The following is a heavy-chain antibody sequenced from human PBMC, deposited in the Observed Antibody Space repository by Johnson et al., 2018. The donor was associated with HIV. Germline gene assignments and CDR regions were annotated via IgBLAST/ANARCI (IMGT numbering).Heavy chain of an antibody. V-gene: IGHV3-30*14. CDR2: ISYDGNNK. D-gene: IGHD6-13*01. CDR3: ARDGESQQLPLGDAFDI. J-gene: IGHJ3*02. Sequence: QVQLVESGGGVVQPGRSLRLSCVVSGFTFSSYPMHWVRQAPGKGLEWVAIISYDGNNKYYADSVKGRFTISRDNSKNALYLQMSSLRVEDTAMYYCARDGESQQLPLGDAFDIWGPGTLVTVSP. CDR1: GFTFSSYP.